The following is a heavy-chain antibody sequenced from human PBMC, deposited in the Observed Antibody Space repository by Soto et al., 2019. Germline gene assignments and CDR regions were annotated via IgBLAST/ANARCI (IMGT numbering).Heavy chain of an antibody. V-gene: IGHV1-46*01. CDR2: INPSGGST. D-gene: IGHD5-18*01. J-gene: IGHJ4*02. CDR3: ATPPRAGGYSYLAY. CDR1: GYTFTSYY. Sequence: QVQLVQSGAEVKKPGASVKVSCKASGYTFTSYYMHWVRQAPGQGLEWMGIINPSGGSTSYAQKFQGRVTRPGDTPTSTVYMGLSSLRSEDTAVYYCATPPRAGGYSYLAYWGQGPLFTVSS.